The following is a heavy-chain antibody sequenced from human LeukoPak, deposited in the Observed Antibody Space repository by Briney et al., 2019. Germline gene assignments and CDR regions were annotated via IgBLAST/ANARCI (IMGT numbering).Heavy chain of an antibody. CDR3: AKGVTTAAVDL. J-gene: IGHJ5*02. V-gene: IGHV3-30*02. CDR1: GFAFSRLD. Sequence: RGSLRLSCAASGFAFSRLDMHWVRQAPGKGLEWVAFIRYDGSDKYYADSVKGRFTISRDNSNNTLYLQMNGLRAEDTALYYCAKGVTTAAVDLWGQGTLVTVSS. D-gene: IGHD4-17*01. CDR2: IRYDGSDK.